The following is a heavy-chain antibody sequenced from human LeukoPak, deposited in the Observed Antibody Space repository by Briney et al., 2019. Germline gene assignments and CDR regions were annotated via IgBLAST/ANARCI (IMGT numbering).Heavy chain of an antibody. J-gene: IGHJ4*02. CDR1: DFTFSTYA. V-gene: IGHV3-30*04. D-gene: IGHD3-10*01. CDR2: ISYDGSNK. Sequence: GGSLRLSCAASDFTFSTYAMSWVRQAPGRGLEWVAVISYDGSNKYYADSVKGRFTISRDNSKNTLYLQMNSLRAEDTAVYYCARGNYGLDYWGQGTLVTVSS. CDR3: ARGNYGLDY.